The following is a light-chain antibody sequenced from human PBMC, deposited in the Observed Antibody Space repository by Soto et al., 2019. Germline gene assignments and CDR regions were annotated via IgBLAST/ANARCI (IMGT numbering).Light chain of an antibody. CDR1: QGIGNS. CDR2: SAS. Sequence: DIQMTQSPPSLSASVGDRVTITCRASQGIGNSLAWYQQKPGTVPKLLIYSASTLQSGVPSRFSGSGSGTEFTLTISSLPPEDVAAYYCQKYNTVPATFGQGTRLEIK. CDR3: QKYNTVPAT. V-gene: IGKV1-27*01. J-gene: IGKJ5*01.